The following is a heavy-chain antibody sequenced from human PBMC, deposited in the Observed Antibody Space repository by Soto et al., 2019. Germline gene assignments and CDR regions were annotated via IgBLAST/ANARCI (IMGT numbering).Heavy chain of an antibody. CDR1: GFTFSSYG. J-gene: IGHJ4*02. Sequence: QVQLVESGGGVVQPGRSLRLSCAASGFTFSSYGMHWVRQAPGKGLEWVAVISYDGSNKYYADSVKGRFTISRDNSKNTLYLQMNSLRAEDTAVYYCAKPHRIAARPHYFDYWGQGTLVTVSS. V-gene: IGHV3-30*18. D-gene: IGHD6-6*01. CDR2: ISYDGSNK. CDR3: AKPHRIAARPHYFDY.